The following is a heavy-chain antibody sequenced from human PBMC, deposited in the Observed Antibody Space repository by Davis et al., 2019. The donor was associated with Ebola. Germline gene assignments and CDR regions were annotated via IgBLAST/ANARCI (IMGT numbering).Heavy chain of an antibody. V-gene: IGHV3-73*01. D-gene: IGHD2-15*01. CDR2: IRSKANSYAT. Sequence: GESLKISCAASGFIFSGSAMHWVRQASGKGLEWVGRIRSKANSYATAYAASVKGRFTISRDDSKNTAYLQMNSLKTEDTAVYYCTVVVVAATYWGYWGQGTLVTVSS. CDR1: GFIFSGSA. J-gene: IGHJ4*02. CDR3: TVVVVAATYWGY.